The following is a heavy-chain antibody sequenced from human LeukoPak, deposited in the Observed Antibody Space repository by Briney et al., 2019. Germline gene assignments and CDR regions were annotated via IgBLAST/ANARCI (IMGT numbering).Heavy chain of an antibody. Sequence: ASVEVSCKASGYTFTSYDINWVRQATGQGLEWMGWMNPNSGNTGYAQKFQGRVTMTRNTSISTAYMELSSLRSEDTAVYYCARDKVTMVRGVIVGGYFDYWGQGTLVTVSS. J-gene: IGHJ4*02. D-gene: IGHD3-10*01. CDR1: GYTFTSYD. CDR3: ARDKVTMVRGVIVGGYFDY. CDR2: MNPNSGNT. V-gene: IGHV1-8*01.